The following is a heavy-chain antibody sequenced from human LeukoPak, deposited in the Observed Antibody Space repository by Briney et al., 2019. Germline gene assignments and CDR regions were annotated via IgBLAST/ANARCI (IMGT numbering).Heavy chain of an antibody. CDR2: ISYDGSNK. J-gene: IGHJ5*02. D-gene: IGHD3-22*01. V-gene: IGHV3-30*18. CDR1: GFTFSSYG. CDR3: AKDLYYYDSSGYYPPSFDP. Sequence: GGSLRLSCAASGFTFSSYGMHWVRQAPGKGLEWVAVISYDGSNKYYADSVKGRFTISRDNSKNTLYLQMNSLRAEDTAVYYCAKDLYYYDSSGYYPPSFDPWGQGTLVTVSS.